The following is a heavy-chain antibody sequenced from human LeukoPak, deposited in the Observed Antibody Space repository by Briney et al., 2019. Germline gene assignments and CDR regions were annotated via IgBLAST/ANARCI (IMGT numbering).Heavy chain of an antibody. V-gene: IGHV4-59*08. CDR3: ARHYNQYCGGDCYSRWFDP. CDR2: ISYTGST. D-gene: IGHD2-21*02. CDR1: GGSISSYY. Sequence: SETLSLTCTDSGGSISSYYWSWIRQPPGKAREWVGFISYTGSTNYNPSLKSRVTISVDTSKKQFYLKLTSVTAADAAVYYCARHYNQYCGGDCYSRWFDPWGQGTLVTVSS. J-gene: IGHJ5*02.